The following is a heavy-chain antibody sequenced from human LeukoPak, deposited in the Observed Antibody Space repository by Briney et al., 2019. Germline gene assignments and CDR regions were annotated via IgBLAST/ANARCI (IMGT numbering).Heavy chain of an antibody. CDR1: GFIFRIQS. D-gene: IGHD5-24*01. Sequence: GGSLRLSRAASGFIFRIQSMNWVPQPPGKGLEEVSNISSSSSYIYYADSVKGRFTISRDNAKNSLYLQMNSLSAADTAVYYCAWDRVEMATITGGFDYWGQGTLVTVSS. CDR3: AWDRVEMATITGGFDY. V-gene: IGHV3-21*01. CDR2: ISSSSSYI. J-gene: IGHJ4*02.